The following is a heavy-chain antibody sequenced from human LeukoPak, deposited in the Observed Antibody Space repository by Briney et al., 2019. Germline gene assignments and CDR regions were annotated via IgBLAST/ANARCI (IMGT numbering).Heavy chain of an antibody. D-gene: IGHD2-15*01. CDR3: ARSLGYCSGGSCYTPFDY. J-gene: IGHJ4*02. Sequence: ASVKVSCKSSVYTFTGYSIYWVRQTPGHKLEWMGWINPNSGGTNHTQKFQGRVTMTRDTSISTAYMELSTLRSDDTALYYCARSLGYCSGGSCYTPFDYWGQGILVTVSS. CDR2: INPNSGGT. V-gene: IGHV1-2*02. CDR1: VYTFTGYS.